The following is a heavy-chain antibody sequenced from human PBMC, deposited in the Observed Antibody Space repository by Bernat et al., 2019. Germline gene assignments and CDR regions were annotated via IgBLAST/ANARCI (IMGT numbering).Heavy chain of an antibody. CDR3: ARSVLSVDARLDY. D-gene: IGHD2-8*01. J-gene: IGHJ4*02. V-gene: IGHV1-2*04. CDR1: GYTFTGYY. CDR2: INPNSGGT. Sequence: QVQLVQSGAEVKKPGASVKVSCKASGYTFTGYYMHWVRQAPGQGLEWMGWINPNSGGTNYAQKFQGWVTMTRDTSISTAYMELGRLRSDDTAVYYCARSVLSVDARLDYWGQRTLVTVSS.